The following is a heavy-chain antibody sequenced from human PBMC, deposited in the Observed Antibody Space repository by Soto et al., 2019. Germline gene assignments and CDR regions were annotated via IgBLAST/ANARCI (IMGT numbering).Heavy chain of an antibody. J-gene: IGHJ4*02. Sequence: EVQLVESGGGLVQPGGSLRLSCAASGFTFSSYAMHWVRQAPGKGLEYVSAISSNGGSTYYANSVKGRFTISRDNSKNTLYLQMGSLRAEDMAVYDCARGGMVRGVIDYWGQGTLVTVSS. D-gene: IGHD3-10*01. CDR1: GFTFSSYA. V-gene: IGHV3-64*01. CDR2: ISSNGGST. CDR3: ARGGMVRGVIDY.